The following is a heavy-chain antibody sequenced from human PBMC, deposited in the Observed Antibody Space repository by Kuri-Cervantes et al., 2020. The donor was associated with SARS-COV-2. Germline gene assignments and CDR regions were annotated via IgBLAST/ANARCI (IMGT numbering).Heavy chain of an antibody. CDR3: ARLVFVDAFDI. Sequence: SLKIPCAASGYTFIYSYMSWIRQAPGKGLEWVSYISSDSSHTNNAESVKGRFTISRDNAKNSLYLQMNSLRAEDTAVYYCARLVFVDAFDIWGQGTMVTVSS. CDR1: GYTFIYSY. V-gene: IGHV3-11*06. J-gene: IGHJ3*02. CDR2: ISSDSSHT. D-gene: IGHD2-2*01.